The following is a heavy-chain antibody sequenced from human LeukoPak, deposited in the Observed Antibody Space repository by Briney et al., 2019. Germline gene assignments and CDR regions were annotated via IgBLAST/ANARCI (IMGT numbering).Heavy chain of an antibody. D-gene: IGHD3-3*01. V-gene: IGHV3-7*03. CDR2: IKLDGSEK. CDR1: GFTFGKYW. Sequence: AGGSLRLSCVASGFTFGKYWMSWVRQAPGKGLEWVANIKLDGSEKNYVDSVKGRFTISRDNAKNSLYLQMSSLRVEDTAVYYCARDVLGRSGEQLDYWGQGTLVTVSS. J-gene: IGHJ4*02. CDR3: ARDVLGRSGEQLDY.